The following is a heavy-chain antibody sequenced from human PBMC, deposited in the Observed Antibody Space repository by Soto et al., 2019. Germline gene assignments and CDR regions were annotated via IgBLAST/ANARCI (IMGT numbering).Heavy chain of an antibody. Sequence: KPSETLSLTCAVYGGSFSGYYWSWIRQPPGKGLEWIGEINHSGSTNYNPSLKSRVTISVDTSKNQFSLKLSSVTAADTAVYYCARDYGDYHYYGMDVWGPVPPVTVSS. CDR2: INHSGST. CDR1: GGSFSGYY. V-gene: IGHV4-34*01. CDR3: ARDYGDYHYYGMDV. J-gene: IGHJ6*02. D-gene: IGHD4-17*01.